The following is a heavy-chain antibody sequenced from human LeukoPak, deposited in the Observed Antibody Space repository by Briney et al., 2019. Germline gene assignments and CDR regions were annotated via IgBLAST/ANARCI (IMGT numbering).Heavy chain of an antibody. J-gene: IGHJ3*02. CDR1: GFTFSRYG. D-gene: IGHD3-3*01. CDR2: ISYDGINK. Sequence: GGSLRLSCAASGFTFSRYGMHWVRQAPGKGLEGVAVISYDGINKYYADSVKGRFTISRDNSKTIWYLQMSSLSVEDTAVYYCAKFWSGNFGRDAPDIWGQGTMVTVSS. CDR3: AKFWSGNFGRDAPDI. V-gene: IGHV3-30*18.